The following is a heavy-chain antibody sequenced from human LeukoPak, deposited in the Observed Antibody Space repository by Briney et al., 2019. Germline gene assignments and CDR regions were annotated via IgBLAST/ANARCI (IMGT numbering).Heavy chain of an antibody. CDR1: GFTFSSYS. D-gene: IGHD1-26*01. Sequence: PGGSLRLSCAASGFTFSSYSMNWVRQAPGKRLEWVSYISSSSSTIYYADSVKGRFTISRDNAKNSLYLQMNSLRAEDTAVYYCARDRRVGATLAFDIWGQGTMVTVSS. CDR2: ISSSSSTI. J-gene: IGHJ3*02. CDR3: ARDRRVGATLAFDI. V-gene: IGHV3-48*01.